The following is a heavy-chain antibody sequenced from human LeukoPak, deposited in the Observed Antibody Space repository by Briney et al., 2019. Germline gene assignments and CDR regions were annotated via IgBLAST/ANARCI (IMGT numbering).Heavy chain of an antibody. D-gene: IGHD1-26*01. V-gene: IGHV3-33*06. Sequence: PGGSLRLSCAASGFSFSNHGIHWVRQAPGKGLEWVSLIWYGGSNKYYADSVKGRFTTSRDNSKNTLYLQMNSLRAEDTAVYYCAKFSGIVGNNGYWGQGTLVTVSS. CDR2: IWYGGSNK. J-gene: IGHJ4*02. CDR1: GFSFSNHG. CDR3: AKFSGIVGNNGY.